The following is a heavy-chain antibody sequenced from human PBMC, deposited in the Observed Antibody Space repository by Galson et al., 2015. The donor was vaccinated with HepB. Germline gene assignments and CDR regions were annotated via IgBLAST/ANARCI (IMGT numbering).Heavy chain of an antibody. Sequence: CAISGDSVSSKSAIWNWIRQSPSRGLEWLGRTYYRSKWYFHYADSVRGRITINPDTSKSQFSLQLNSVTPEDTAMYYCARLDPGGDSWLLNYFDYWGQGTLVTVSP. V-gene: IGHV6-1*01. CDR1: GDSVSSKSAI. CDR3: ARLDPGGDSWLLNYFDY. CDR2: TYYRSKWYF. J-gene: IGHJ4*02. D-gene: IGHD6-13*01.